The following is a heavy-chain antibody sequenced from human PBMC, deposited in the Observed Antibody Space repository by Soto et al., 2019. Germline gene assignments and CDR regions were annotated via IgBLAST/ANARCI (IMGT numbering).Heavy chain of an antibody. CDR3: VSRLGYGYAMDV. D-gene: IGHD5-12*01. J-gene: IGHJ6*02. Sequence: SETLSLTCTVSGDSVSSSYYYWGWIRKPPGRGLEWIGSIYYNGNTYYNPSLKSRVTISRDTSRNQFSLRLSSVTAADTAVYYCVSRLGYGYAMDVWGQGTTVTVSS. CDR1: GDSVSSSYYY. CDR2: IYYNGNT. V-gene: IGHV4-39*01.